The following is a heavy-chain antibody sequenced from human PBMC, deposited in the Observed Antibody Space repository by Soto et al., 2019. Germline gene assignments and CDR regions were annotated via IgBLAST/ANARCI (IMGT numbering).Heavy chain of an antibody. V-gene: IGHV4-31*03. J-gene: IGHJ6*02. Sequence: SETLSLTCSVSAVTISSPGNYWTWIRQPPGKGLEWIGSVYYGGSPNYTPSLRSRASISVDTSKNQFSLDVTSVTAADTAVYYCASDFNDLRNPSGMDVWGQGTXVTVSS. CDR1: AVTISSPGNY. CDR2: VYYGGSP. D-gene: IGHD1-1*01. CDR3: ASDFNDLRNPSGMDV.